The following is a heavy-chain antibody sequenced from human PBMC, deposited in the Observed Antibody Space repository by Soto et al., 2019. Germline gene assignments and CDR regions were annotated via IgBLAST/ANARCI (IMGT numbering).Heavy chain of an antibody. CDR1: GASVSSSFYY. J-gene: IGHJ4*02. Sequence: PSETLSLTCPVSGASVSSSFYYLSWIRQPPGKGLEWIGYIYYSGSTFYSPSLKSRVTISVDTSKKQCSLKLSSVTEADTAVYYCARDRGGDRGMVKGHCDYWGQGTLGTVSS. D-gene: IGHD5-12*01. V-gene: IGHV4-61*01. CDR2: IYYSGST. CDR3: ARDRGGDRGMVKGHCDY.